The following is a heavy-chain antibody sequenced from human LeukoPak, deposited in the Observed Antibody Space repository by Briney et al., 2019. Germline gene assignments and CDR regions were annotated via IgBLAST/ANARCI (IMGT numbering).Heavy chain of an antibody. D-gene: IGHD3-22*01. CDR2: IYTSGST. Sequence: SETLSLTCTVSGGSISSYYWSWIRQPAGKGPEWIGRIYTSGSTNYNPSLKSRVTMSVDTSKNQFSLKLSSVTAADTAVYYCARGAYYYDSSGPGGWFDPWGQGTLVTVSS. CDR3: ARGAYYYDSSGPGGWFDP. V-gene: IGHV4-4*07. CDR1: GGSISSYY. J-gene: IGHJ5*02.